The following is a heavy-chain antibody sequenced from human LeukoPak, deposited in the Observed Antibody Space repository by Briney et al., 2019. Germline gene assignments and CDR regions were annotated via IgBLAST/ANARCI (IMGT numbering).Heavy chain of an antibody. V-gene: IGHV4-39*07. CDR2: IYYSGST. CDR1: GGSISSSSYY. CDR3: ASQYGVSSGYYLDY. Sequence: SETLSLTCTVSGGSISSSSYYWGWIRQPPGKGLEWIGSIYYSGSTYYNPSLKSRVTISVDTSKNQFSLKLSSVTAADTAVYYCASQYGVSSGYYLDYWGQGTLVTVSS. J-gene: IGHJ4*02. D-gene: IGHD3-22*01.